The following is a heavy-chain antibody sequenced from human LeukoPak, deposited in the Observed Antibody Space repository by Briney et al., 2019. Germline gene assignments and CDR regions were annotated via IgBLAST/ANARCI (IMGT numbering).Heavy chain of an antibody. D-gene: IGHD6-19*01. Sequence: GGSLRLSCAASGFTFSSYAMSWVRQAPGKGLEWVSAISGSGGSTYYADSVKGRFTISRDNSKNTLYLQMNSLRAEDTAVYYCAKDSGWSGVDHYYYGMDVWGQGTTVTVSS. V-gene: IGHV3-23*01. CDR3: AKDSGWSGVDHYYYGMDV. CDR1: GFTFSSYA. J-gene: IGHJ6*02. CDR2: ISGSGGST.